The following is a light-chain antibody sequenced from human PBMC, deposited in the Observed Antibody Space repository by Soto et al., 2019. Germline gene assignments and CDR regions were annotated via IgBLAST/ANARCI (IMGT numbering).Light chain of an antibody. Sequence: QSVLTQPPSVSATPGQKVTISCSGGSSNIGNNYVSWYQQLPGTAPKLLIYETNKRPSGIPDRFSGSKSGTSATLGITGLQTGDEADYYCGTWDSSLSAVFGGGTKVTVL. V-gene: IGLV1-51*02. CDR3: GTWDSSLSAV. CDR2: ETN. J-gene: IGLJ3*02. CDR1: SSNIGNNY.